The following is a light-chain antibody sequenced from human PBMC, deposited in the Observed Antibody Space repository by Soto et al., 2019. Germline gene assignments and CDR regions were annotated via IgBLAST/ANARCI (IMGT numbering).Light chain of an antibody. Sequence: ETVLTQSPATLSLSPGDRATLSCRASDYVDIYLAWYQQKPGQAPRLLIYHASKRATGIPARFSGSGSGTDFTLTISRLAPEDSGVYYCPQRRNWPPLTFGGGTRVEIK. CDR2: HAS. V-gene: IGKV3-11*01. J-gene: IGKJ4*01. CDR3: PQRRNWPPLT. CDR1: DYVDIY.